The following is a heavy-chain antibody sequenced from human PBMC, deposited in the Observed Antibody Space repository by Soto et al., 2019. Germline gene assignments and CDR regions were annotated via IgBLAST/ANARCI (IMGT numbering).Heavy chain of an antibody. CDR3: ARVRHYCSSTSCYGGWFDP. CDR1: GYTFTRYT. J-gene: IGHJ5*02. D-gene: IGHD2-2*01. V-gene: IGHV1-18*01. Sequence: KVAGASVKVSCKASGYTFTRYTMHWMRKAPGKRLEWMGWISAYNGNTNYAQKLQGRVTMTTDTSTSTAYMELRSLRSDDTAVYYCARVRHYCSSTSCYGGWFDPWGQGTLVTVSS. CDR2: ISAYNGNT.